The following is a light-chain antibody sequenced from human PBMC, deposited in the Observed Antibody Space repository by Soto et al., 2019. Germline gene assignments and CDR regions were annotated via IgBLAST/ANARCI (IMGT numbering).Light chain of an antibody. CDR3: RSYATSTTVL. CDR2: DVS. J-gene: IGLJ2*01. CDR1: STDVGGYNY. Sequence: QSALTQPDSVSGSPGQSITISCTGNSTDVGGYNYFFRYQQHPRRAPQLMIYDVSHRPSEVSNRFSGSRSGNTASLTISGLQAEDEADYYRRSYATSTTVLFGGGTKLTVL. V-gene: IGLV2-14*03.